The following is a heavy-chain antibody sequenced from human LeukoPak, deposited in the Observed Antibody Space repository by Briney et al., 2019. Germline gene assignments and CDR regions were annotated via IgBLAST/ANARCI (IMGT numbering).Heavy chain of an antibody. V-gene: IGHV3-7*01. CDR2: IKQDGSEK. D-gene: IGHD4-17*01. J-gene: IGHJ4*02. CDR1: GFTFSSYW. CDR3: ARNWRGWAVTTTPYYFDY. Sequence: GGSLRFSCAASGFTFSSYWMSWVRQAPGKGLEWVANIKQDGSEKYYVDSVKGRFTISRDNAKNSLYLQMNSLRAEDTAVYYCARNWRGWAVTTTPYYFDYWGQGTLVTVSS.